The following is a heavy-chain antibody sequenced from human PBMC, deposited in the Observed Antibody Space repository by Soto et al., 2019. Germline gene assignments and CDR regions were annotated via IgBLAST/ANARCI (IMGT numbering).Heavy chain of an antibody. V-gene: IGHV4-4*02. CDR3: ARVATIFGVALVDY. CDR1: GDSISSVNW. CDR2: IYHTGIT. Sequence: SETLSLTCAVSGDSISSVNWWSWVRQSPGQGLEWIGDIYHTGITNYNPSLQSRVTISVDKSKNEFSLNLTSVTAADTAVYYCARVATIFGVALVDYWGEVTLFTVSA. J-gene: IGHJ4*02. D-gene: IGHD3-3*01.